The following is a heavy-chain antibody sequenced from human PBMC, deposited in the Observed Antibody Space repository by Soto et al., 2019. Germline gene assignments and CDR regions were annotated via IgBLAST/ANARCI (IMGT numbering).Heavy chain of an antibody. D-gene: IGHD1-26*01. Sequence: ASVKVSCKASGYTFTSYGISWVRQAPGQGLEWMGWISAYNGNTNYAQKLQGRVTMTTDTSTSTAYMELRSLRSDDTAVYYCARGGSGRSGSYYLSFGYWGQGTLVTVSS. J-gene: IGHJ4*02. CDR2: ISAYNGNT. CDR3: ARGGSGRSGSYYLSFGY. V-gene: IGHV1-18*04. CDR1: GYTFTSYG.